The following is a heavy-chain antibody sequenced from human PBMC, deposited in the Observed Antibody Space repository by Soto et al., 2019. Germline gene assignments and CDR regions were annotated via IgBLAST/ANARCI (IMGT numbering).Heavy chain of an antibody. J-gene: IGHJ6*02. V-gene: IGHV1-69*01. Sequence: QVQLVQSGAEVKKPGSSVKVSCKASGGTFSSYAISWVRQAPGQGLEWMGGIIPIFGTANYAQKFQGRVTITADESTSTAYMELSSLRSEDTAVYYCARDNLNESGWLPHDYNYYGMDVWGQGTTVTVSS. CDR2: IIPIFGTA. CDR3: ARDNLNESGWLPHDYNYYGMDV. CDR1: GGTFSSYA. D-gene: IGHD6-19*01.